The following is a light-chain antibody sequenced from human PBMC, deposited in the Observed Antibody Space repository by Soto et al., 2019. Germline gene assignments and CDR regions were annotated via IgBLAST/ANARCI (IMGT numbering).Light chain of an antibody. CDR2: DNN. CDR3: GTWDTSLSDVV. V-gene: IGLV1-51*01. Sequence: QSVLTQPPSVSAAPGQKVTISCSGSSSNIGTSYVSWYQQLPGTAPKLLIYDNNKRPSGIPDRFSGSKSGTSATLGITGLQTGDEADYYCGTWDTSLSDVVFGGGTKLTVL. J-gene: IGLJ2*01. CDR1: SSNIGTSY.